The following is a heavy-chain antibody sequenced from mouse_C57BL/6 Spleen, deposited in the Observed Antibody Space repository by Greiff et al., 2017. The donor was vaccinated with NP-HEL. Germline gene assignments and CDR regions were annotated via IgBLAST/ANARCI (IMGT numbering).Heavy chain of an antibody. V-gene: IGHV1-53*01. D-gene: IGHD2-2*01. J-gene: IGHJ4*01. CDR2: INPSNGGT. Sequence: QVQLQQPGTELVKPGASVKLSCKASGYTFTSYWMHWVKQRPGQGLEWIGNINPSNGGTNYNEKFKSKATLTVDKSSSTAYMQLSSLTSEDSAVYYCARGFVMVTTKNAMDYWGQGTSVTVSS. CDR3: ARGFVMVTTKNAMDY. CDR1: GYTFTSYW.